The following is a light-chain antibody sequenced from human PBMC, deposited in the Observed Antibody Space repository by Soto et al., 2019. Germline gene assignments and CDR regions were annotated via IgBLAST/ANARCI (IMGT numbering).Light chain of an antibody. Sequence: EIVMTQSPATLSVSPGERATLSCRASQSVSSNLAWYQQKPGQAPRLPIDGASTRATGIPARFSGSGSGTEFTLTISHPQSEEFADYFCQQYNNWPYTFGQGTKLEIK. V-gene: IGKV3-15*01. CDR3: QQYNNWPYT. CDR2: GAS. CDR1: QSVSSN. J-gene: IGKJ2*01.